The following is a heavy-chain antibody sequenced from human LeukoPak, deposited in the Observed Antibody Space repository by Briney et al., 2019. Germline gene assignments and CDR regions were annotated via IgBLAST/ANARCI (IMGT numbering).Heavy chain of an antibody. V-gene: IGHV4-34*01. CDR1: GGSFSGYY. D-gene: IGHD5-12*01. CDR2: INHSGST. J-gene: IGHJ5*02. Sequence: PSETLSLTCAVYGGSFSGYYWSWIRQPPGKGLEWIGVINHSGSTNYNPSLKSRVTISVDTSKNHFSLKLSSVTAADTAVYYCSRVRWRRGWFDPWGQGTLVTVSS. CDR3: SRVRWRRGWFDP.